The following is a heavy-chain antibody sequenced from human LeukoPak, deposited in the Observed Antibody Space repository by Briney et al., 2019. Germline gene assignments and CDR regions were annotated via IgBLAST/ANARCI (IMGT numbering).Heavy chain of an antibody. CDR1: GGSISSYY. CDR2: IYYSGST. V-gene: IGHV4-59*01. D-gene: IGHD4-17*01. J-gene: IGHJ6*03. Sequence: SETLSLTCTVSGGSISSYYWSWIRQPPGKGLEWIGYIYYSGSTNYNPSLKSRVTISVDASKNQFSMRLSSVTAADTAVYYCARLKKYDYGDTTYYMDVWGKGTTVTVSS. CDR3: ARLKKYDYGDTTYYMDV.